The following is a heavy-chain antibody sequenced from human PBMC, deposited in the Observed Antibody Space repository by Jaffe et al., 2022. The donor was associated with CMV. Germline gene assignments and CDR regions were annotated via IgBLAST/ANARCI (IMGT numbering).Heavy chain of an antibody. CDR1: GFTFSSYA. CDR2: ISGSGGST. D-gene: IGHD3-10*01. V-gene: IGHV3-23*01. J-gene: IGHJ6*02. CDR3: AKDYGSGSYPDYYYGMDV. Sequence: EVQLLESGGGLVQPGGSLRLSCAASGFTFSSYAMSWVRQAPGKGLEWVSAISGSGGSTYYADSVKGRFTISRDNSKNTLYLQMNSLRAEDTAVYYCAKDYGSGSYPDYYYGMDVWGQGTTVTVSS.